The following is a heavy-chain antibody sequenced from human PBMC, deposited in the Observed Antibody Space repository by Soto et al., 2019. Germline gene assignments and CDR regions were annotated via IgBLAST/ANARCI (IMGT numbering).Heavy chain of an antibody. D-gene: IGHD2-2*01. V-gene: IGHV5-51*01. Sequence: GESLKISCKGSGYSFTSYWIGWVRQMPGKGLEWMGIIYPGDSDTRYSPSFQGQVTISADKSISTAYLQWSSLKASDTAMYYCARDQVSSTSSVLDYGMDVWGQGTTVTVAS. CDR2: IYPGDSDT. J-gene: IGHJ6*02. CDR3: ARDQVSSTSSVLDYGMDV. CDR1: GYSFTSYW.